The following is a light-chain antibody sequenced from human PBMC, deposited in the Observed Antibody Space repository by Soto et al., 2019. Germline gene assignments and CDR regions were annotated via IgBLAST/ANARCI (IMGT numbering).Light chain of an antibody. CDR2: DAS. CDR1: QSVSSY. CDR3: QQYGSSPYT. J-gene: IGKJ2*01. Sequence: EIVLTQSPATLSLSPGERATLSCRASQSVSSYLAWYQQKPGQAPRLLIYDASNRATGIPARFSGSGSGTDFTLTISSLEPEDFEVYYCQQYGSSPYTFAQGTKVDIK. V-gene: IGKV3-11*01.